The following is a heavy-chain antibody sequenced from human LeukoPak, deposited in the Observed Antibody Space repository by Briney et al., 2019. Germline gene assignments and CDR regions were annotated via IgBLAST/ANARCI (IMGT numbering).Heavy chain of an antibody. J-gene: IGHJ5*02. D-gene: IGHD2-15*01. Sequence: GGSLRLSCVASGFSLSGYWMYWVRQAPGKGLVYISRNNGDGSTTNYADVVKGRFTMSRDNVKNTLYLQMNSLRVEDTAVYYCARDPRNVGLAPWGQGTLVTVSS. CDR2: NNGDGSTT. CDR1: GFSLSGYW. V-gene: IGHV3-74*01. CDR3: ARDPRNVGLAP.